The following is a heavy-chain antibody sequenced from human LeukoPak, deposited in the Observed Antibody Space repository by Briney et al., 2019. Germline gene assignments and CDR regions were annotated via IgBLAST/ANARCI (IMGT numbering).Heavy chain of an antibody. Sequence: RASVKVSCKASGYTFTGYYMHWVRQAPGQGLEWMGWINPNSGGTNYAQKFQGRVTMTRDTSISTAYMELSRLRSDDTAVYYCARDLWDYGSGSYMEGAPNYYYYMDVWGKGTTVTISS. V-gene: IGHV1-2*02. CDR2: INPNSGGT. J-gene: IGHJ6*03. D-gene: IGHD3-10*01. CDR1: GYTFTGYY. CDR3: ARDLWDYGSGSYMEGAPNYYYYMDV.